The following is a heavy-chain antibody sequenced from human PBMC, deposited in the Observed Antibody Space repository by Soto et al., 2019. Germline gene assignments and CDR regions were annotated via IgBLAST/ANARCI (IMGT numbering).Heavy chain of an antibody. Sequence: SETLSLTCAVYGGSFSGYYWSWIRQPPGKGLEWIGEINHSGSTNYNPSLKSRVTISVDTSKNQFSLKLSSVTAADTAVYYCARALNKLPHPREFYYWGQGTLVTVSS. CDR2: INHSGST. V-gene: IGHV4-34*01. CDR3: ARALNKLPHPREFYY. J-gene: IGHJ4*02. D-gene: IGHD1-7*01. CDR1: GGSFSGYY.